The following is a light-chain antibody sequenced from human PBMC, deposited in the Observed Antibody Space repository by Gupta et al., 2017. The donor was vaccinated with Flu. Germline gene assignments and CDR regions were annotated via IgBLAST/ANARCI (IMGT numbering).Light chain of an antibody. CDR1: QRLRRSY. Sequence: GTLQVSPGQRVTRPCSAIQRLRRSYLAWYHQKPGQAPRLLIYGACARGTGFPDRFSGNGSGTDFTLTISRLEPEDFAMYYCQQPGSSFITFGQGTQMEIK. CDR2: GAC. J-gene: IGKJ5*01. V-gene: IGKV3-20*01. CDR3: QQPGSSFIT.